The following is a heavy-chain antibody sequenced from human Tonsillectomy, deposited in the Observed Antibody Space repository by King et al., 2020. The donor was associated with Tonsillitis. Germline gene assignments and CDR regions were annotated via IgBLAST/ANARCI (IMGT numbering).Heavy chain of an antibody. D-gene: IGHD4/OR15-4a*01. CDR3: AKRFGANSGAFDY. J-gene: IGHJ4*02. Sequence: VQLVESGGGLVQPGESLRLSCAASGFTFSSYAMSWVRQAPGKGLELVSGISNIDDITYYTDSVKGWFTISRDISKKTLYLLMTSLRAEDTAVYYCAKRFGANSGAFDYWGQGTLVSVSS. CDR1: GFTFSSYA. CDR2: ISNIDDIT. V-gene: IGHV3-23*04.